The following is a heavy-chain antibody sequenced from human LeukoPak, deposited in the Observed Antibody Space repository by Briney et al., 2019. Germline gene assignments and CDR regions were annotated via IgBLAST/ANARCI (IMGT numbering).Heavy chain of an antibody. CDR3: AKDPRYSSGWSNWFDP. D-gene: IGHD6-19*01. Sequence: GGSLRLSCAASGFTFSSYGMRWVRQAPGKGLEWVAFIRYDGSNKYYADSVKGRFTISRDNSKNTLYLQMNSLRAEDTAVYYCAKDPRYSSGWSNWFDPGAREPWSPSPQ. CDR1: GFTFSSYG. CDR2: IRYDGSNK. J-gene: IGHJ5*02. V-gene: IGHV3-30*02.